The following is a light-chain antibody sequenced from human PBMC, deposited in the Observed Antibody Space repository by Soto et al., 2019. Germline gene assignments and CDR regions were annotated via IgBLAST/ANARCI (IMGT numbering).Light chain of an antibody. V-gene: IGKV4-1*01. CDR3: QQYYSTPLYT. J-gene: IGKJ2*01. CDR2: WAS. Sequence: DIVMTQSPDSLAVSLGERATINCKSSQSVLYSSNNKNYLAWYQQKPGQPPKLLIYWASTRESGVPDLFSGSGSWTDFTLTISSLQAEDVAVYYCQQYYSTPLYTFGQGTKLEIK. CDR1: QSVLYSSNNKNY.